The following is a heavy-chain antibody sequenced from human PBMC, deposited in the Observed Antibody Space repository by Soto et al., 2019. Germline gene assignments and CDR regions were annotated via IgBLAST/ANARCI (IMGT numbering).Heavy chain of an antibody. J-gene: IGHJ4*02. CDR3: ARSVGGLDY. CDR1: GDSVSSNSAV. D-gene: IGHD3-10*01. Sequence: KQSQTLSLTCAISGDSVSSNSAVWNWIRQSPSRGLEWLGRTYYRSKWYSDYAESVRSRISFNPDTSKNQFSLQLNSVIPEDTAVYYCARSVGGLDYWGQGTLVTVSS. CDR2: TYYRSKWYS. V-gene: IGHV6-1*01.